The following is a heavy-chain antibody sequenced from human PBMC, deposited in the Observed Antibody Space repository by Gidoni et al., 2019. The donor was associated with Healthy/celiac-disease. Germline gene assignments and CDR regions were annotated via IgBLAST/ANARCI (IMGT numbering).Heavy chain of an antibody. D-gene: IGHD5-12*01. Sequence: EVQLVASGGGLVKPGGSLRLSCAASVFTFSNAWMNWVRQAPGKGLEWVGRIKSKTDGGTTDYAAPVKGRFTISRDDSKNTLYLQMNSLKTEDTAVYYCTTGYSGYDVLGFDYWGQGTLVTVSS. V-gene: IGHV3-15*07. J-gene: IGHJ4*02. CDR1: VFTFSNAW. CDR2: IKSKTDGGTT. CDR3: TTGYSGYDVLGFDY.